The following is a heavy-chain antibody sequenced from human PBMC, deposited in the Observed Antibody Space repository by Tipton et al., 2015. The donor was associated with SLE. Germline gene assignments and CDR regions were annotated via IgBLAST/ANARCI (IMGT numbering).Heavy chain of an antibody. V-gene: IGHV4-59*01. D-gene: IGHD1-1*01. Sequence: LRLSCSVSGGSIRTYYWSWIRQTPGKGLEWIGYMYYSGITNYNPSLYSRVSISVDTSRNQFSLKMNSVTAADTAMYYCASYRVLGTYYFDSWGQGTLVTVSS. CDR1: GGSIRTYY. CDR3: ASYRVLGTYYFDS. CDR2: MYYSGIT. J-gene: IGHJ4*02.